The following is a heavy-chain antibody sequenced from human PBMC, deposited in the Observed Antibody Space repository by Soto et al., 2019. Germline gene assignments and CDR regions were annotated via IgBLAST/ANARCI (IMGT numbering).Heavy chain of an antibody. CDR3: ARDLYGDYVSGYYGMDV. CDR2: INPNSGGT. D-gene: IGHD4-17*01. CDR1: GYTFTGCY. Sequence: GASVKVSCKASGYTFTGCYMHWVRQAPGQGLEWMGWINPNSGGTNYAQKFQGWVTMTRDTSISTAYMELSRLRSDDTAVYYCARDLYGDYVSGYYGMDVWGQGTTVTVSS. J-gene: IGHJ6*02. V-gene: IGHV1-2*04.